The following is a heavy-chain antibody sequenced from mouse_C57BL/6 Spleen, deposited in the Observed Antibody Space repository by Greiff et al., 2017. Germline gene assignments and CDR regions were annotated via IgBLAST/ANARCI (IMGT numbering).Heavy chain of an antibody. CDR2: IYPGDGDT. V-gene: IGHV1-82*01. Sequence: QVQLKESGPELVKPGASVKITCKASGYAFSSSWMNWVKQRPGKGLEWIGRIYPGDGDTNYNGKFKGKATLTADKSSSTAYMQLSSLTSEDSAVYFCARWGTTVVDFDYWGQGTTLTVSS. J-gene: IGHJ2*01. CDR1: GYAFSSSW. CDR3: ARWGTTVVDFDY. D-gene: IGHD1-1*01.